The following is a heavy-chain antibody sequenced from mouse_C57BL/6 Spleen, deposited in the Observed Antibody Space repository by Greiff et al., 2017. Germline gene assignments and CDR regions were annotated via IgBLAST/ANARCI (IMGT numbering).Heavy chain of an antibody. CDR2: IHPNSGST. Sequence: QVQLQQPGAELVKPGASVKLSCKASGYTFTSYWMHWVKQRPGQGLEWIGMIHPNSGSTNYNEKFKSKATLTVDKSSSTAYMQLSSLTSEDSAIYYCARKGWLGENYFDYWGQGTTLTVSS. CDR1: GYTFTSYW. V-gene: IGHV1-64*01. J-gene: IGHJ2*01. D-gene: IGHD2-2*01. CDR3: ARKGWLGENYFDY.